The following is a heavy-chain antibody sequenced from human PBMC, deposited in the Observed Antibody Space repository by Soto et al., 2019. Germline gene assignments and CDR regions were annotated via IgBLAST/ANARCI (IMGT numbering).Heavy chain of an antibody. CDR1: GGAFSKYA. D-gene: IGHD3-22*01. Sequence: QVQLVQARAELKKPGSSVKVSCTASGGAFSKYAISWVRQAPGQGLAWMGGILAIFGTARYAQKFQGRVSMTADKATSTVYMALRNLTSDDTAVYFCAAPDSGGHYQVLEYWGQGTLVSVSS. J-gene: IGHJ4*02. CDR3: AAPDSGGHYQVLEY. V-gene: IGHV1-69*06. CDR2: ILAIFGTA.